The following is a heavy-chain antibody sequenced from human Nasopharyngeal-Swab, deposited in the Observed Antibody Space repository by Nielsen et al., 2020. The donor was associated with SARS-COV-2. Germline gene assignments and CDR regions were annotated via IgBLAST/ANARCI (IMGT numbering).Heavy chain of an antibody. V-gene: IGHV3-48*02. CDR2: ISSSSSTI. J-gene: IGHJ6*02. Sequence: GGSLRLSCAASGFTFSSYSMNWVRQAPGKGLEWVSYISSSSSTIYYADSVEGRFTISRDNAKNSLYLQMNSLRDEDTAVYYCARDLLGFPYYYGMDVWGQGTTVTVSS. CDR1: GFTFSSYS. CDR3: ARDLLGFPYYYGMDV. D-gene: IGHD3-22*01.